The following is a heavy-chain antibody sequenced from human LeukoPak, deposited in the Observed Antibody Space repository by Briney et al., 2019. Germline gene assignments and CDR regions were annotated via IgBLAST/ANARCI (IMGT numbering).Heavy chain of an antibody. Sequence: SETLSLTCTVSGGSISSSSYYWGWIRQPPGKGLEWIGSIYHSGSTYYNPSLKSRVTISVDTSKNQFSLKLNSVTAADTAVYYCARIYCSGGSCYSDGWFDPWGQGTLVTVSS. V-gene: IGHV4-39*07. CDR2: IYHSGST. CDR1: GGSISSSSYY. CDR3: ARIYCSGGSCYSDGWFDP. D-gene: IGHD2-15*01. J-gene: IGHJ5*02.